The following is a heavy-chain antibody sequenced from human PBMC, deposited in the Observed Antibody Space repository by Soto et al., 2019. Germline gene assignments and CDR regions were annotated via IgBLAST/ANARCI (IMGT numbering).Heavy chain of an antibody. CDR2: IKQDGSEK. Sequence: GGSLRLSCAASGFTFSSYWMSWVRQAPGKGLEWVANIKQDGSEKYYVDSVKGRFTISRDNAKNSLYLQMNSLRAEDTAVYYCARVPHQWWVYIDYWGQGTLVTVSS. V-gene: IGHV3-7*01. CDR1: GFTFSSYW. D-gene: IGHD2-15*01. J-gene: IGHJ4*02. CDR3: ARVPHQWWVYIDY.